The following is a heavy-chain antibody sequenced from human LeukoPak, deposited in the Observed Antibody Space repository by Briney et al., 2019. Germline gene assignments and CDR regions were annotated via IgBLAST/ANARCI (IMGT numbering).Heavy chain of an antibody. V-gene: IGHV1-46*01. J-gene: IGHJ4*02. Sequence: ASVKVSCKPSGYTFTSYYMHWVRQAPGQGLEWMGIINPSGGSTSYAQKFQGRVTMTRDTSTSTVYMELSSLRSEDTAVYYCARGGEGRSGSYYYFDYWGQGTLVTVSS. D-gene: IGHD1-26*01. CDR2: INPSGGST. CDR3: ARGGEGRSGSYYYFDY. CDR1: GYTFTSYY.